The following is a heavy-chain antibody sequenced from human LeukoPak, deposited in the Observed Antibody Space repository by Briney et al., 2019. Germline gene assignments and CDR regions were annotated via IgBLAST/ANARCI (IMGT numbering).Heavy chain of an antibody. CDR2: VKSRSAGETT. CDR1: GFSISNDW. V-gene: IGHV3-15*01. CDR3: TLIQGWGSGSYYRDF. J-gene: IGHJ4*02. Sequence: KPGGSLRLSCAASGFSISNDWMSWVRQAPGKGLEWVARVKSRSAGETTDYAAPVKGGFTISRDDSKNTLYLQMNSLKTEDTAVYYCTLIQGWGSGSYYRDFWGQGTLVTASS. D-gene: IGHD3-10*01.